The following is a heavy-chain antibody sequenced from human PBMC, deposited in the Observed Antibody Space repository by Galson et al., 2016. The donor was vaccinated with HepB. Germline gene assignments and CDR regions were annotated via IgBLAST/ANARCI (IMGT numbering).Heavy chain of an antibody. D-gene: IGHD2-21*01. CDR3: AKDTPSIPSIYVAFDL. CDR2: ISSSGDKT. J-gene: IGHJ3*01. CDR1: GFTFSSFA. V-gene: IGHV3-23*01. Sequence: SLRLSCAASGFTFSSFAMSWVRQSPGKGLEWVSGISSSGDKTHYADSVKGRVTVSRDNSKNTLYLQTNSLRAEDTAVYWCAKDTPSIPSIYVAFDLWGQGTMVTVSS.